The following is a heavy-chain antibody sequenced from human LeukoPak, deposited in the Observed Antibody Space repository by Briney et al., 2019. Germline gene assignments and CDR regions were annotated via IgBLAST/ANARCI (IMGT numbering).Heavy chain of an antibody. D-gene: IGHD6-19*01. J-gene: IGHJ4*02. V-gene: IGHV3-23*01. CDR2: ISGSGGST. Sequence: PPGGSLRLSCAASGFTFSSYAMSWVRQAPGKGLEWVSAISGSGGSTYYADSVKGRFTISRDNSKNTLYLQMNSLRAEDTAVYYCAKVMPPRLIAVAGAAPLDYWGQGTLVTVSS. CDR3: AKVMPPRLIAVAGAAPLDY. CDR1: GFTFSSYA.